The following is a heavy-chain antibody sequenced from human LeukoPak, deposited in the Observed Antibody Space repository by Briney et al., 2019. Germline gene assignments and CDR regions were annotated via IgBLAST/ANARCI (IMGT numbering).Heavy chain of an antibody. V-gene: IGHV3-53*01. CDR3: AKGLYSSGWYRGFDY. D-gene: IGHD6-19*01. CDR1: GFSVSNNY. CDR2: IYSGDIT. J-gene: IGHJ4*02. Sequence: GGSLRLSCAASGFSVSNNYMSWVRQAPGKGLEWVSVIYSGDITYYTDSVKGRFTISRDNSKNTLYLQMNSLRAEDTAVYYCAKGLYSSGWYRGFDYWGQGTLVTVSS.